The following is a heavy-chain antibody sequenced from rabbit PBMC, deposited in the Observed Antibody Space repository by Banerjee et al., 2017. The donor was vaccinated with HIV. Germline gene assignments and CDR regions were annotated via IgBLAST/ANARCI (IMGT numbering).Heavy chain of an antibody. CDR2: IDAGTSGST. CDR1: GFSFSNKYV. V-gene: IGHV1S45*01. CDR3: ARDLAGVIGWNFNF. J-gene: IGHJ4*01. D-gene: IGHD4-1*01. Sequence: QEQLEESGGDLVQPEGSLTLTCTASGFSFSNKYVMCWVRQAPGKGLEWIACIDAGTSGSTWYASWAKGRFTISKASSTTVTLQMTSLTAADMATYFCARDLAGVIGWNFNFWGPGTLVTVS.